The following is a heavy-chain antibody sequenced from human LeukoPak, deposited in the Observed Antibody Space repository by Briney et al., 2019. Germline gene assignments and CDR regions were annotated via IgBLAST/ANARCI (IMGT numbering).Heavy chain of an antibody. J-gene: IGHJ3*02. CDR2: IYYSGST. D-gene: IGHD3-16*01. Sequence: PSETLSLTCTVSGGSISSSSYYWGWIRQPPGKGLEWIGSIYYSGSTYYNPSLKSRVTISVDTSKNQFSLKLSSVTAADTAVYYCARDSMSLGAFDIWGQGTMVTVSS. CDR3: ARDSMSLGAFDI. V-gene: IGHV4-39*07. CDR1: GGSISSSSYY.